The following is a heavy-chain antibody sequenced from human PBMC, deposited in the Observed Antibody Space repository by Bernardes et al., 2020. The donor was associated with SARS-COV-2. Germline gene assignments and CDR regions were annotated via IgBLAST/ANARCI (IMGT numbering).Heavy chain of an antibody. CDR2: ISSNGAGT. CDR3: AREARVDTAMVTDYFDY. D-gene: IGHD5-18*01. J-gene: IGHJ4*02. V-gene: IGHV3-64*04. Sequence: GGSLRLSCSASGFIFSTYYIHWVRQAPGKGLEYVSSISSNGAGTYYADSVKGRFTISRDNSKNTLYLQMNSLRAEDTAVYYCAREARVDTAMVTDYFDYWGQGTLVTVSS. CDR1: GFIFSTYY.